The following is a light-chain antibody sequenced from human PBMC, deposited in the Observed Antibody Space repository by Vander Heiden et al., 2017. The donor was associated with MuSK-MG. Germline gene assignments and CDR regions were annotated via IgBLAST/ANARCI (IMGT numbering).Light chain of an antibody. CDR3: QTYDILPFT. CDR2: DAS. Sequence: DIQMTQSPSSLSASVGDRGTITCQASQDISNYLNWYQHKPGKAPKLLDYDASNLATVAQTRLGGGGSGKVSTLTIRGVQPEVMASYYCQTYDILPFTFGQGTRLEIK. V-gene: IGKV1-33*01. J-gene: IGKJ5*01. CDR1: QDISNY.